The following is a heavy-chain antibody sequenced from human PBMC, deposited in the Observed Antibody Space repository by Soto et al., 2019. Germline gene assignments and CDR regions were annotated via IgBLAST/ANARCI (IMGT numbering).Heavy chain of an antibody. CDR3: ARDRDDYGSGNYYNRIDF. Sequence: QVQLVQSGAEVKKPGSSVKVSCKASGGIFSTYAISWLRQAPGQGLEWMGGIIPIFGTPNYAQRFQGRVTITADESTSTAYMELSRLRSKDTAVYCCARDRDDYGSGNYYNRIDFWGQGTLVTVSS. V-gene: IGHV1-69*01. CDR1: GGIFSTYA. J-gene: IGHJ4*02. D-gene: IGHD3-10*01. CDR2: IIPIFGTP.